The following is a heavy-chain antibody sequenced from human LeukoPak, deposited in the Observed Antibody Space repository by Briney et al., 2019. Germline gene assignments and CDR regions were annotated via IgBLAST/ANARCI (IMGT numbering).Heavy chain of an antibody. CDR1: VGTFTRYA. Sequence: SVKVSCTASVGTFTRYAITWVRQAPGQGREWVGGFNPFFGRTNYAQKFQGRVTITADKSTSTAYMELCSLRSEDTAVYYCARGRYSSGWYSFTAFFAFDIWGQGTMVTVSS. D-gene: IGHD6-19*01. CDR3: ARGRYSSGWYSFTAFFAFDI. CDR2: FNPFFGRT. J-gene: IGHJ3*02. V-gene: IGHV1-69*06.